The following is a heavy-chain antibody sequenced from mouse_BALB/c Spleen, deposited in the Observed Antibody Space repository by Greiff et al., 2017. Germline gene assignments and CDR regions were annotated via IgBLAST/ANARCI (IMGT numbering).Heavy chain of an antibody. V-gene: IGHV1-39*01. CDR2: INPYYGST. CDR1: GYSFTDYI. J-gene: IGHJ2*01. Sequence: VQLQQTGPELVKPGASVKISCKASGYSFTDYIMLWVKQSHGKSLEWIGNINPYYGSTSYNLKFKGKATLTVDKSSSTAYMQLNNLTSEDSAVYYCARGNLNYYGSSYFDYWGQGTTLTVSS. D-gene: IGHD1-1*01. CDR3: ARGNLNYYGSSYFDY.